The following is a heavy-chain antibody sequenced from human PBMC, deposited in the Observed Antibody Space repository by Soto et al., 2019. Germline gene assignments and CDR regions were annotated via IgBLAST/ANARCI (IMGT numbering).Heavy chain of an antibody. J-gene: IGHJ3*02. D-gene: IGHD1-26*01. V-gene: IGHV3-74*01. CDR3: ARYPLVSYAFDI. CDR1: GFTFSSYW. CDR2: INSDGSST. Sequence: GGSLRLSCAASGFTFSSYWMHWVRQAPGKGLVWVSRINSDGSSTSYADSVKGRFTISRDNAKNTLYLQMNSLRAEDTAVYYCARYPLVSYAFDIWGQGTMVTVSS.